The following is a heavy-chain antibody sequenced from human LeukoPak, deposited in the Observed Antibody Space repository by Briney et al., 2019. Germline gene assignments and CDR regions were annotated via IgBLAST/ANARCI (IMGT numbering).Heavy chain of an antibody. Sequence: GGSLRLSCRVSGITLSNYGMSWVRQAPGKGLEWVAGTSGSGGSPNYADSVKGRFTISRDNPKNTLYLQMTSLRAEDTAVYFCAKRGVVIRVILVGFHKEAYYFDSWGQGALVTVSS. CDR3: AKRGVVIRVILVGFHKEAYYFDS. CDR1: GITLSNYG. CDR2: TSGSGGSP. V-gene: IGHV3-23*01. J-gene: IGHJ4*02. D-gene: IGHD3-22*01.